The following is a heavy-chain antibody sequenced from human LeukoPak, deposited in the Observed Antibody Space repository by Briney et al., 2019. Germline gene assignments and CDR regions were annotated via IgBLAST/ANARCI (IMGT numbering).Heavy chain of an antibody. CDR2: VYFSATT. D-gene: IGHD6-13*01. V-gene: IGHV4-61*03. CDR1: GGSLSRGSCY. CDR3: ARDGAAAGISGMDV. J-gene: IGHJ6*02. Sequence: WETLSLTCTVSGGSLSRGSCYWGCRRPPPGEGVGGILYVYFSATTNSTPSLNRRLSISLDTSENHFSLKLSSVTAADTAVYYCARDGAAAGISGMDVWGQGTTVTVSS.